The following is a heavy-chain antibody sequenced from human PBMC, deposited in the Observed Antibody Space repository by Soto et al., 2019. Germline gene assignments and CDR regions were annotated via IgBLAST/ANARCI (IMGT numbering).Heavy chain of an antibody. D-gene: IGHD3-16*01. CDR2: THYSGDT. Sequence: SETLSLTCTVSGGPFPNGGYYWSWIRQEPGKGLEWIGYTHYSGDTSYNPSLRSRVTISTDTSKIQFSLRLRSVTSADTAVYYCARGDSQVSSVFDYWGQGRLVPVSS. CDR3: ARGDSQVSSVFDY. CDR1: GGPFPNGGYY. V-gene: IGHV4-31*03. J-gene: IGHJ4*02.